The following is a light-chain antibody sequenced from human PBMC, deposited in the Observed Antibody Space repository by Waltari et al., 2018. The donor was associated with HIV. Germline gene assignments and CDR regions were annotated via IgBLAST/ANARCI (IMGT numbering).Light chain of an antibody. CDR1: EGITNY. V-gene: IGKV1-27*01. Sequence: DIQMTQSPSSLSASVGDRVTITCRASEGITNYLAWYQQTPGKVPKLLIYAASTLQSGVPSRFSGSGSGTDFTLTISSLQPEDVATYYCQKYHNVPITFGQGTRLEI. CDR2: AAS. CDR3: QKYHNVPIT. J-gene: IGKJ5*01.